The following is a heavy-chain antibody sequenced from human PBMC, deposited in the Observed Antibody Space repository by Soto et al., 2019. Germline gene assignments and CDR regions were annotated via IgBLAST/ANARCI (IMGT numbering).Heavy chain of an antibody. V-gene: IGHV3-33*01. CDR2: IWYDGSNK. J-gene: IGHJ4*01. CDR1: GFTFSSYG. Sequence: QVQLVESGGGVVQPGRSLKLSCAASGFTFSSYGMHWVRQAPGKGLEWVAVIWYDGSNKYYSESVKGRFTISRDNSKNTLYLQMNSLRADDTAVYYCARDFLGSGARSAPDYWGHGTLVTVSS. CDR3: ARDFLGSGARSAPDY. D-gene: IGHD3-10*01.